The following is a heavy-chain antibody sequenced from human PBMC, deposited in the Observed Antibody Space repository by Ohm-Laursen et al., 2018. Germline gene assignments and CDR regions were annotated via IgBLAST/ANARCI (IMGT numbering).Heavy chain of an antibody. V-gene: IGHV3-48*01. Sequence: SLRLSCTASGFTFRTYSMNWVRQSPGKGLEWLSNIDASGGTIYYADSVKGRLTISRDNAKNSLYLQMSGLRGEDTAVYYCARGAPFYGGFDYWGQGTLVTVSS. D-gene: IGHD4-17*01. CDR1: GFTFRTYS. CDR2: IDASGGTI. CDR3: ARGAPFYGGFDY. J-gene: IGHJ4*02.